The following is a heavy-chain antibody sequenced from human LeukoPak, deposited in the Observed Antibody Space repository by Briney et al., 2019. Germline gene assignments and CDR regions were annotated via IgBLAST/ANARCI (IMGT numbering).Heavy chain of an antibody. J-gene: IGHJ4*02. CDR3: ARGGYNSDY. Sequence: SETLSLTCTVSGGSISSGGYYWSWIRQPPGKGLEWIGYIYHSGSTYYNPSLKSRVTISVDRSKNQFSLKLSSVTAADTAVYYCARGGYNSDYWGQGTLVTVSS. CDR2: IYHSGST. V-gene: IGHV4-30-2*01. CDR1: GGSISSGGYY. D-gene: IGHD1-1*01.